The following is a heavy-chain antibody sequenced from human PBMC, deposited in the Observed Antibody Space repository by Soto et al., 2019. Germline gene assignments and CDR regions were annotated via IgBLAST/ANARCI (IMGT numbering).Heavy chain of an antibody. J-gene: IGHJ3*02. CDR1: GYTFTSYG. Sequence: GASVKVSCKASGYTFTSYGISWVRQAPGQGLEWMGWISAYNGNTNYAQKLQGRVTMTTDTSTSTAYMELRSLRSDDTAVYYCARDLPPPAYYYDSSGPDAFDIWGQGTMVTV. CDR2: ISAYNGNT. V-gene: IGHV1-18*04. D-gene: IGHD3-22*01. CDR3: ARDLPPPAYYYDSSGPDAFDI.